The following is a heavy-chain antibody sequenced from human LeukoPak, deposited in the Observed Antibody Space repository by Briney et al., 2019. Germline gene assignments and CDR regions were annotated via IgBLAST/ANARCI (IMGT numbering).Heavy chain of an antibody. CDR2: FDPEDGET. J-gene: IGHJ6*03. V-gene: IGHV1-24*01. Sequence: ASVKVSCKVSGYTLTELSMHWVRQAPGKGLEWMGGFDPEDGETIYAQKFQGRVTMTEDTSTDTAYMELSSLRSEDTAVYYCATAGKSDSGLTSYYYYMDVWGKGTTVTISS. CDR3: ATAGKSDSGLTSYYYYMDV. D-gene: IGHD4-11*01. CDR1: GYTLTELS.